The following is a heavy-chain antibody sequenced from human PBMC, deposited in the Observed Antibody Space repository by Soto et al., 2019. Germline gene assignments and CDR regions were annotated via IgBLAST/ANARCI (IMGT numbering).Heavy chain of an antibody. CDR2: ISYDGSNK. CDR1: GFTFSSYG. V-gene: IGHV3-30*18. J-gene: IGHJ4*02. Sequence: QVQLVESGGGVVQPGRSLRLSCAASGFTFSSYGMHWVRQAPGKGLEWVAVISYDGSNKYYADSVKGRFTISRDNSKNTLYLQLNSLRAEDTAVYYCAKDRGRYYYGSGSYPYFFDYWGQGTLVTVSS. D-gene: IGHD3-10*01. CDR3: AKDRGRYYYGSGSYPYFFDY.